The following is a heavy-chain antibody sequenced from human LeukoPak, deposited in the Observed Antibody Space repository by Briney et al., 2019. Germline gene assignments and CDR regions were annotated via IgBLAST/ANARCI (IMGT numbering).Heavy chain of an antibody. CDR1: GFTFSSYW. CDR3: ARVIAVAGTRNNWFDP. J-gene: IGHJ5*02. D-gene: IGHD6-19*01. CDR2: IKQDGSEK. Sequence: PGGSLRLSCAASGFTFSSYWMSWVRQAPGEGLEWVANIKQDGSEKYYVDSVKGRFTISRDNAKNSLYLQMNSLRAEDTAVYYCARVIAVAGTRNNWFDPWGQGTLVTVSS. V-gene: IGHV3-7*01.